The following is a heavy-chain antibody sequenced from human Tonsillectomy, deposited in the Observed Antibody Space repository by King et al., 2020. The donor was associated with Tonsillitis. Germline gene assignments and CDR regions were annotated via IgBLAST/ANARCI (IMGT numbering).Heavy chain of an antibody. CDR3: TRSGYSGRGYAFDI. CDR2: IRSKANGYAT. CDR1: GFTFSGSA. D-gene: IGHD5-12*01. J-gene: IGHJ3*02. Sequence: VQLVESGGGLVQPGGSLKLSCAASGFTFSGSAMHWVRQASGKGLEGVGRIRSKANGYATAYAASGKGRFTISRDDSKNTAYLQMNSLKTEDTAVYYCTRSGYSGRGYAFDIWGQGTRVTVSS. V-gene: IGHV3-73*01.